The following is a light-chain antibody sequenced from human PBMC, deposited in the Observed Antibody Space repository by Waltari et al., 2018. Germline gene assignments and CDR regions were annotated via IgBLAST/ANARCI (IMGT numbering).Light chain of an antibody. J-gene: IGLJ6*01. CDR2: YDD. V-gene: IGLV1-36*01. CDR3: ATWDDSLNANV. CDR1: NSNIGNNA. Sequence: QSVLTQPPSVSEAPRQRVTISCSGTNSNIGNNAVTWYQQLPGKAPKLLIYYDDLRPSGVSDRFSGSKSGTSASLAISGLQSEDEADYYCATWDDSLNANVFGSGTKVTVL.